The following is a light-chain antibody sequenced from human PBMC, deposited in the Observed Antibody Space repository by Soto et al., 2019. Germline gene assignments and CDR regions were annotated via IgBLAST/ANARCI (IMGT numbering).Light chain of an antibody. CDR1: RSDVGAYTY. V-gene: IGLV2-14*01. J-gene: IGLJ1*01. Sequence: HSVLTQPASVSGAPAQSIAISCTGARSDVGAYTYVSWYQQHPGKDPKLMISEVTNRPSGVSDRFSGSKSGNTAYLTISGLQAEDEADYYCSTFISTFTFVSGTGTKVTV. CDR3: STFISTFTFV. CDR2: EVT.